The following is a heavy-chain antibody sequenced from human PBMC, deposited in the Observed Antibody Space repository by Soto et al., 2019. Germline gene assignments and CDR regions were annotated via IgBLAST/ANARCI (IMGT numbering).Heavy chain of an antibody. V-gene: IGHV3-23*01. Sequence: EVQLLGSGGGVVQPGGSLRLSRAASGFTLSRYIMCWVRQAPGKGLEWVSAISGSDGSAYYADSVKGRFTISRDNSKNTLYLQMNSLRAEDTAVYYCAKEASLWLVRIIDYWGQGTLVTVSS. D-gene: IGHD6-19*01. CDR1: GFTLSRYI. J-gene: IGHJ4*02. CDR3: AKEASLWLVRIIDY. CDR2: ISGSDGSA.